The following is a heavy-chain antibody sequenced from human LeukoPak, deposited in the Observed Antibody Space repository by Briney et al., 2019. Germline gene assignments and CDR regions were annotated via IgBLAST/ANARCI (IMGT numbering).Heavy chain of an antibody. CDR2: IYYSGST. CDR1: GGSISSYY. J-gene: IGHJ4*02. V-gene: IGHV4-59*01. D-gene: IGHD3-22*01. Sequence: SETLSLTCTVSGGSISSYYWSWIRQPPGKGLEWIGYIYYSGSTNYNPSLKSRVTISVDTSKNQFSLKLSSVNAADTAVYYCARAPYDSSGYFSDYWGQGTLVTVSS. CDR3: ARAPYDSSGYFSDY.